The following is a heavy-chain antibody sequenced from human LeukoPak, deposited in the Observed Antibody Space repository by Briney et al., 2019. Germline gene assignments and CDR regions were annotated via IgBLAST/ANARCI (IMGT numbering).Heavy chain of an antibody. V-gene: IGHV4-38-2*01. CDR3: ARGIESYGDYGY. D-gene: IGHD4-17*01. J-gene: IGHJ4*02. Sequence: SETLSLTCAVSGYSISSGYYWGWIRQPPGKGLEWIGSIYHSGSTYYNPSLKSRVTISVDTSKNQFSLRLSSVTAADTAVYYCARGIESYGDYGYWGQGILVTVSS. CDR2: IYHSGST. CDR1: GYSISSGYY.